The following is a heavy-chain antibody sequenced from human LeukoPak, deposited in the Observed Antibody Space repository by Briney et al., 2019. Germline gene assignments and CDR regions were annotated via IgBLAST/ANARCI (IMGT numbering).Heavy chain of an antibody. CDR3: ARGRDYVWGSYRYYFDY. J-gene: IGHJ4*02. D-gene: IGHD3-16*02. Sequence: PSETLSLTCAVYGGSFSGYYWSWIRQPPGKGLEWIGEINHSGSTNYNPSLKRRVTISVDTSKNQFSLKLSSVTAADTAVYYCARGRDYVWGSYRYYFDYWGQGTLVTVSS. V-gene: IGHV4-34*01. CDR2: INHSGST. CDR1: GGSFSGYY.